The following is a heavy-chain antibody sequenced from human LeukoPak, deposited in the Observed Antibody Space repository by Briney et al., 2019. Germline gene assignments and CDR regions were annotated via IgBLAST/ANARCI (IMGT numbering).Heavy chain of an antibody. CDR2: IYYSGST. J-gene: IGHJ4*02. CDR3: AREETRAGYSSSWYVY. CDR1: GDSISSSSYY. D-gene: IGHD6-13*01. Sequence: SETLSLTCTVSGDSISSSSYYWGWIRQPPGKGLEWIGYIYYSGSTNYNPSLKSRVTISVDTSKNQFSLKLSSVTAADTAVYYCAREETRAGYSSSWYVYWGQGTLVTVSS. V-gene: IGHV4-61*01.